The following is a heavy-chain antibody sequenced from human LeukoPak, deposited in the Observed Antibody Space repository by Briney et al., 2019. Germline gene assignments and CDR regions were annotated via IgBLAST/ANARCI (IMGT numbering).Heavy chain of an antibody. V-gene: IGHV4-39*01. CDR1: GDFISSSNYY. J-gene: IGHJ6*03. CDR2: IYYTGKT. CDR3: ARQHDSYYYYYIDV. Sequence: PSETLSLTCTVSGDFISSSNYYWGWIRQPPGKGLDWIGNIYYTGKTYYNPSLNSRVTISTDTSNNQFSLKLSSVTAADTAVYYCARQHDSYYYYYIDVWGSGTTVTVSS.